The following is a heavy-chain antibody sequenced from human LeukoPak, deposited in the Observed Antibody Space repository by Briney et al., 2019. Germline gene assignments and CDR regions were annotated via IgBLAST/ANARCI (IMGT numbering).Heavy chain of an antibody. J-gene: IGHJ5*02. Sequence: PGGSLRLSCVASAFTFRNFGVHWVRQAPDKGLEWVAFIEHDESGAYYPESVRGRFSLSRDDSKTAVSLQMNSLRAEDTALYYCVKDVVPGRTGAGPGSWGQGTLVTVSS. CDR1: AFTFRNFG. CDR2: IEHDESGA. V-gene: IGHV3-30*02. CDR3: VKDVVPGRTGAGPGS. D-gene: IGHD6-13*01.